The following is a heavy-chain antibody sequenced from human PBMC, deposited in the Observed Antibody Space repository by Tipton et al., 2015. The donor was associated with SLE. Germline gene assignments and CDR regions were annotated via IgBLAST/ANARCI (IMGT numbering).Heavy chain of an antibody. V-gene: IGHV4-34*01. CDR3: ASRGDYGDYVSGYWYFDL. J-gene: IGHJ2*01. Sequence: TLSLTCAVYGGSFSGYYRSWIRQPPGKGLEWIGEINHSGSTNYNPSMKSRVTISVDTSKNQSSLKLSSVTAADTAVYYCASRGDYGDYVSGYWYFDLWGRGTLVTVSS. CDR2: INHSGST. CDR1: GGSFSGYY. D-gene: IGHD4-17*01.